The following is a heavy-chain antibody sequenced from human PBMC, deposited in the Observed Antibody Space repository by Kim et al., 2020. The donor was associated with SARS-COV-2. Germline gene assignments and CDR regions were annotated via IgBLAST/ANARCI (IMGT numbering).Heavy chain of an antibody. CDR3: ARAVKQWLGHYYGMDV. J-gene: IGHJ6*02. CDR1: GGTFSSYA. V-gene: IGHV1-69*13. D-gene: IGHD6-19*01. Sequence: SVKVSCKASGGTFSSYAISWVRQAPGQGLEWMGGIIPIFGTANYAQKFQGRVTITADESTSTAYMELSSLRSEDTAVYYCARAVKQWLGHYYGMDVWGQGTTVTVSS. CDR2: IIPIFGTA.